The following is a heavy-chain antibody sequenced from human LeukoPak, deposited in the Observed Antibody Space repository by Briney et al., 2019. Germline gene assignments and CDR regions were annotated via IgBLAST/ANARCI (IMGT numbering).Heavy chain of an antibody. CDR3: ASARMEDYYYYMDV. CDR2: IIPIFGTA. CDR1: GGTFSSYA. J-gene: IGHJ6*03. D-gene: IGHD1-1*01. Sequence: SVKVSCKASGGTFSSYAISWVRQAPGQGLEWMGGIIPIFGTANYAQKFQGRVTITTDESTSTAYVELSSLRSEDTAVYYCASARMEDYYYYMDVWGKGTTVTVSS. V-gene: IGHV1-69*05.